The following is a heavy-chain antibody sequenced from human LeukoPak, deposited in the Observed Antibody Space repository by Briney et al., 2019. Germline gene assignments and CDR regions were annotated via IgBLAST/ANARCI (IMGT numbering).Heavy chain of an antibody. CDR2: INHSGST. V-gene: IGHV4-34*01. CDR3: ARASTYCSSTSCYLDY. J-gene: IGHJ4*02. Sequence: SETLSLTCAVYGGSSSGYYWSWIRQPPGKGLEWIGEINHSGSTNYNPSLKSRVTISVDTSKNQFSLKLSSVTAADTAVYYCARASTYCSSTSCYLDYWGQGTLVTVSS. CDR1: GGSSSGYY. D-gene: IGHD2-2*01.